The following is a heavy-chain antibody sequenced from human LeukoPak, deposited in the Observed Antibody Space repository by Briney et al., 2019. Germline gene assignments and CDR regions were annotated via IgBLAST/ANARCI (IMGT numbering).Heavy chain of an antibody. CDR1: GFTFSSYA. V-gene: IGHV3-23*01. D-gene: IGHD3-3*01. CDR2: ISGSGGST. Sequence: GGSLRLSCAASGFTFSSYAMSWVRQAPGKGLEWVSAISGSGGSTYYADSVKGRFTISRDNSKNTLYLQMNSLRAEDTAVYYCAKDRSEAIFGVWYWFDPWGQGTLVTVSS. CDR3: AKDRSEAIFGVWYWFDP. J-gene: IGHJ5*02.